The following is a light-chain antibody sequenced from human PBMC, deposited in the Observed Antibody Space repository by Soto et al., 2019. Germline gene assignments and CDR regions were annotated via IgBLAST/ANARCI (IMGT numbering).Light chain of an antibody. CDR2: DAS. CDR3: QQDNSYWT. CDR1: QSISSW. Sequence: DIQMTQSPSTLSASVGDRVTITCRASQSISSWLAWYQQKPGKAPKLLFYDASSLESGVPSRFSSSGSGTEFTLTISSLQPDDFATYYCQQDNSYWTFGQGTKVEIK. V-gene: IGKV1-5*01. J-gene: IGKJ1*01.